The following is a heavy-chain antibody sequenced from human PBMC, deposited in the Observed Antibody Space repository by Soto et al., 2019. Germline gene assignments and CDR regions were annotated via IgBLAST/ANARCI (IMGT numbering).Heavy chain of an antibody. CDR3: ARVAGLNGRSAELDV. J-gene: IGHJ6*02. V-gene: IGHV1-2*04. Sequence: ASVKVSCKASGYTFTGYYMHWVRQAPGQGLEWMGWINPNSGGTNYAQKFQGWVTMTRDTSISTAYMELSRLRSGDTAVYYCARVAGLNGRSAELDVWGQGTTVTVSS. CDR1: GYTFTGYY. D-gene: IGHD2-21*01. CDR2: INPNSGGT.